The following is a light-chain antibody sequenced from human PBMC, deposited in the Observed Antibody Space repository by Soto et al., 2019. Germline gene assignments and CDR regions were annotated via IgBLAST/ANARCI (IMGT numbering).Light chain of an antibody. Sequence: QAVLTQPPSVSGAPGQRVTISCTGSSSNIGAGYDVHWYQQHPRPAPXXXXFVNGNRXRXXXXXXPXXXXXXXXXXXXXGLQAEDEADYYYQSYASSPSALYVFGTGTKLTVL. CDR3: QSYASSPSALYV. J-gene: IGLJ1*01. V-gene: IGLV1-40*01. CDR1: SSNIGAGYD. CDR2: VNG.